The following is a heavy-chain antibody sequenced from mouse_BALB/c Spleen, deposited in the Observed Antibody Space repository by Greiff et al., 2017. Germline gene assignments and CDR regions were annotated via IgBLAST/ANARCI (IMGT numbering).Heavy chain of an antibody. V-gene: IGHV1-7*01. J-gene: IGHJ2*01. D-gene: IGHD1-1*02. CDR2: INPSTGYT. CDR1: GYTFTSYW. Sequence: QVQLQQSGAELAKPGASVKMSCKASGYTFTSYWMHWVKQRPGQGLEWIGYINPSTGYTEYNQKFKDKATLTADKSSSTAYMQLSSLTSEDSAVYYCARKWSETRDYWGQGTTLTVSS. CDR3: ARKWSETRDY.